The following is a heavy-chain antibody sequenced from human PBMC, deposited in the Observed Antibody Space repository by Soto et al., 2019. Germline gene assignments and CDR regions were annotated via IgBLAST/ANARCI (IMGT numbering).Heavy chain of an antibody. CDR3: AGGGKWSAFDI. CDR1: GFTFSSYA. Sequence: PGGSLRLSCAASGFTFSSYAMHWVRQAPGKGLEWVAVISYDGSNKYYADSVKGRFTISRDNSKNTLYLQMNSLRAEDTAVYYCAGGGKWSAFDIWGQGTMVTVSS. V-gene: IGHV3-30-3*01. CDR2: ISYDGSNK. D-gene: IGHD2-8*01. J-gene: IGHJ3*02.